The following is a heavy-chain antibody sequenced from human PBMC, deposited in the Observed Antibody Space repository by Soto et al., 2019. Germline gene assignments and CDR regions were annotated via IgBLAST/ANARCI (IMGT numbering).Heavy chain of an antibody. CDR3: AKGPMRSSYQSYFEY. V-gene: IGHV3-30*18. J-gene: IGHJ4*02. CDR1: VCTFSSYG. Sequence: PGGSLRLSCASSVCTFSSYGMHCVRHSPGKGLEWVAIISYDGSNKDYADSVRGRFTISRDNSKNTLYLQMNSLRAEDTAVYYCAKGPMRSSYQSYFEYWGQGTLFSVSS. CDR2: ISYDGSNK. D-gene: IGHD5-18*01.